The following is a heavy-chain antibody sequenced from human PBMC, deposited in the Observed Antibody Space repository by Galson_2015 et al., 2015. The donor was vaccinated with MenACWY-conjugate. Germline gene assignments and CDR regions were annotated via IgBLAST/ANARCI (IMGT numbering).Heavy chain of an antibody. V-gene: IGHV5-10-1*01. CDR3: ARRDCSSPSCPLSGFDP. CDR1: GYSFTSYW. J-gene: IGHJ5*02. CDR2: IDPSDSYT. D-gene: IGHD2-2*01. Sequence: SGAEVKKPGESLRISCTGSGYSFTSYWISWVRQMPGKGLEWLGRIDPSDSYTNYSPSFQGHVTISADKSISTAYLQWSSLKASDTAMYYCARRDCSSPSCPLSGFDPWGQGTLVTVSS.